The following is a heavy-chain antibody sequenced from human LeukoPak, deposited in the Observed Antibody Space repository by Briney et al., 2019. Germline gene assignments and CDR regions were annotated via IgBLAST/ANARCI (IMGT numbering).Heavy chain of an antibody. CDR3: AKERDYGPADY. Sequence: CXASGFTXXSYAMSWVRQAPGXGLEWVSGLSGSGGSTDYADSVKGRFTVSRDNSKNTLFLQMNSLRAEDTAIYYCAKERDYGPADYWGQGTLVTVSS. CDR2: LSGSGGST. J-gene: IGHJ4*02. V-gene: IGHV3-23*01. CDR1: GFTXXSYA. D-gene: IGHD4/OR15-4a*01.